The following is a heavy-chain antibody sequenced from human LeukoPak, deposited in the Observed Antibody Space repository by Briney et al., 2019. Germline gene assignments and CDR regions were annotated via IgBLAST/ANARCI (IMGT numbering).Heavy chain of an antibody. V-gene: IGHV4-59*01. CDR2: IYYSGST. Sequence: TETLSLTCTVSGGSISSYYWSWIRQPPGEGLEWIGYIYYSGSTNYNPSLKSRVTISVETSKNEFSLKLRSVTAADTAVYYCARVTGYRIEDYFDYWGQGTLVTVSS. D-gene: IGHD6-13*01. J-gene: IGHJ4*02. CDR1: GGSISSYY. CDR3: ARVTGYRIEDYFDY.